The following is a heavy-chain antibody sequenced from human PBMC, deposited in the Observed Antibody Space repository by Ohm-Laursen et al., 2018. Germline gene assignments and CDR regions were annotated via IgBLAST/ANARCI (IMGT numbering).Heavy chain of an antibody. CDR3: ACFTITYYDSSGSDAFDI. Sequence: SLRLSCAASGFTFSSYWMSWVRQAPGKGLEWVANIKQDGSEKYYVDSVKGRFTISSDNAKNSLYLQMISLRAEDTAVYYCACFTITYYDSSGSDAFDIWGQGTMVTVSS. V-gene: IGHV3-7*01. J-gene: IGHJ3*02. CDR2: IKQDGSEK. D-gene: IGHD3-22*01. CDR1: GFTFSSYW.